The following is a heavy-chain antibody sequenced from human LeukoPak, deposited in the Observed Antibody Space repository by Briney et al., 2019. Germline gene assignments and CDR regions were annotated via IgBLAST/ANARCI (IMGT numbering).Heavy chain of an antibody. V-gene: IGHV4-59*01. CDR3: ARGGATGARTRGAFVPSFDN. Sequence: SETLSLTCTVSGGSISSYYWSWIRQPPGKGLEWIGYIYYSGSTDSNPSLRSRVAISVDTSKNQFSLKLNSVTTSDTAVYYCARGGATGARTRGAFVPSFDNWGQGSLVTVSS. CDR1: GGSISSYY. CDR2: IYYSGST. J-gene: IGHJ4*02. D-gene: IGHD4/OR15-4a*01.